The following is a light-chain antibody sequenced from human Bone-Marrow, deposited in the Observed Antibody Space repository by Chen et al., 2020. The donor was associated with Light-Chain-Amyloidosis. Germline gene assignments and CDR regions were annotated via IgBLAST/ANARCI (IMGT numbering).Light chain of an antibody. J-gene: IGLJ3*02. CDR3: QSYQGSSQGV. Sequence: NFMLTQPHSVSESPGKTVIISCARSSGSIATNYVQWYQQRPGSSPTTVIYEDDQRPSGVPDRFSGSIDRSANSASLTISGRKTEDEADYDCQSYQGSSQGVFGGGTKLTVL. CDR2: EDD. V-gene: IGLV6-57*01. CDR1: SGSIATNY.